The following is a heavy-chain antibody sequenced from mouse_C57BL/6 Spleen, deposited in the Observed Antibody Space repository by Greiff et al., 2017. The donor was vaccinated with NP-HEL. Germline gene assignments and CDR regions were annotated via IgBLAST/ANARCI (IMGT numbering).Heavy chain of an antibody. D-gene: IGHD1-1*01. V-gene: IGHV1-81*01. CDR1: GYTFTSYG. Sequence: VQLQESGAELARPGASVKLSCKASGYTFTSYGISWVKQRTGQGLEWIGEIYPRSGNTYYNEKFKGKATLTADKSSSTAYMELRSLTSEDSAVYFCASSYGYAMDYWGQGTSVTVSS. J-gene: IGHJ4*01. CDR2: IYPRSGNT. CDR3: ASSYGYAMDY.